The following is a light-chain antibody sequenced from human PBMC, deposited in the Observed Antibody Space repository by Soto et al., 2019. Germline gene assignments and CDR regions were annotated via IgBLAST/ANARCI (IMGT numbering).Light chain of an antibody. J-gene: IGKJ3*01. CDR3: QQRSNWPRAGFT. V-gene: IGKV3-11*01. CDR1: QSVSSY. Sequence: EIVLTQYTATLSLSPGERATLSCRASQSVSSYLAWYQQKPGQAPRLLIYDASNRATGIPARFSGSGSGTDFTLTISSLEPEDFAVYYCQQRSNWPRAGFTFGPGSMVDI. CDR2: DAS.